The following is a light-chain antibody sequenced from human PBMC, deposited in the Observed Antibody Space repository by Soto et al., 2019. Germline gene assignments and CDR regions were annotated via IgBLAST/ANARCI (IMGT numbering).Light chain of an antibody. Sequence: EIVLTQSPATLSLSPGERATLSCRASQSVSSYLAWYQQKPDQAPRLLIYDASNRATGIPARFSGSGSGTDFTLTISSLEPEDFAVYYCQQRSTLFGGGTKVEIK. CDR2: DAS. CDR1: QSVSSY. J-gene: IGKJ4*02. V-gene: IGKV3-11*01. CDR3: QQRSTL.